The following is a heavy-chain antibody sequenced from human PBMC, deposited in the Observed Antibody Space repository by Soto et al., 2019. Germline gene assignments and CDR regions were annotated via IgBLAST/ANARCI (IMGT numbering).Heavy chain of an antibody. CDR1: GYTFTSYA. J-gene: IGHJ5*02. CDR2: INAGNGNT. Sequence: GASVKVSCKASGYTFTSYAMHWVRQAPGQRLEWMGWINAGNGNTKYSQKFQGRVTITRDTSASTAYMELSSLRSEDTTVYYCAIAVAGTVTWFDPWGQGTLVTVSS. V-gene: IGHV1-3*01. CDR3: AIAVAGTVTWFDP. D-gene: IGHD6-19*01.